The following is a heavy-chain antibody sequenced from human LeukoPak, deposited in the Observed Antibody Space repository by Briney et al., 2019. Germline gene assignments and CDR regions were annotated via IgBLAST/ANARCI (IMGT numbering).Heavy chain of an antibody. CDR2: ISPNGGRT. CDR3: AKASPAQNPIDY. V-gene: IGHV3-23*01. Sequence: GGSLRLSCAASGFTFSTDAMTWVRQGPGKGLQWVSSISPNGGRTYYADSVKGRFTISRDNSKNTLYLQMYTLRAEDTAVYFCAKASPAQNPIDYWGRGTLVTVPS. CDR1: GFTFSTDA. J-gene: IGHJ4*02.